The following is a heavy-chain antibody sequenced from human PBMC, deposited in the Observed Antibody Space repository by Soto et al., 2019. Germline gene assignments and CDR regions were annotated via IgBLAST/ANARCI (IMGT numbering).Heavy chain of an antibody. CDR1: GYTFTNYG. CDR3: ARDPGAASFDF. CDR2: INTSNDNK. D-gene: IGHD2-15*01. J-gene: IGHJ4*02. V-gene: IGHV1-18*01. Sequence: QVHLVQSGAEVKKPGAPVKVSCKASGYTFTNYGISWVLQAPGEGLEWVGWINTSNDNKLYAQKLQGRLTLTTDTSTSTAYMDLTTLRSDDTAVYFCARDPGAASFDFWAQGTLVTVSS.